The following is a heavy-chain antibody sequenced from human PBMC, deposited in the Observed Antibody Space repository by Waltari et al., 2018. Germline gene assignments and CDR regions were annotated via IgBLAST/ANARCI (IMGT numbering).Heavy chain of an antibody. V-gene: IGHV3-53*01. Sequence: EVQLVESGGNLIQPGGSLRLSCAASGFTVRTNFISWVRQAPGKGMEWVSISDRGGNTYYAGSVKGRFTIARDNYKNRVELEMNSLRAEDTAVYYCAKQSPSYTRGWYPLESWGPGTLVTVSP. CDR1: GFTVRTNF. CDR3: AKQSPSYTRGWYPLES. J-gene: IGHJ4*02. D-gene: IGHD6-19*01. CDR2: SDRGGNT.